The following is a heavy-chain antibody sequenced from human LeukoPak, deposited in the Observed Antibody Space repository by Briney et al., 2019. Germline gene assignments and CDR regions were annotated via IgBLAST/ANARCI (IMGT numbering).Heavy chain of an antibody. V-gene: IGHV4-34*01. Sequence: SETLSLTCAGYGGSFSGYYWSWIRQPPGKGLEWIGEINHSGSTNYNPSLKSRVTISVDTSKNQFSLKLSSVTAADTAVYYCARGGDIVVVPAATGPKGTFDYWGQGTLVTVSS. CDR1: GGSFSGYY. CDR2: INHSGST. CDR3: ARGGDIVVVPAATGPKGTFDY. J-gene: IGHJ4*02. D-gene: IGHD2-2*01.